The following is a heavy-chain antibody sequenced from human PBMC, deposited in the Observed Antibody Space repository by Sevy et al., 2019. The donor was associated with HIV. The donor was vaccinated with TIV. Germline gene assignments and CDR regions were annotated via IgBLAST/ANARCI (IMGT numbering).Heavy chain of an antibody. Sequence: GGSLRLSCAASGFMFNSYSMNWVRQAPGTGLEWLSYINSGSGAISYADSVKDRFTISSDNAKNSQYLQMNSLRAEDTAVYYCVRTVSGTFRYDDYWGQGTLVTVSS. V-gene: IGHV3-48*01. J-gene: IGHJ4*02. CDR1: GFMFNSYS. D-gene: IGHD3-16*02. CDR3: VRTVSGTFRYDDY. CDR2: INSGSGAI.